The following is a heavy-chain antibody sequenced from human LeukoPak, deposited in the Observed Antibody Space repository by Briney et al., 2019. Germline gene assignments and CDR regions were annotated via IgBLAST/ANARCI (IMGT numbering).Heavy chain of an antibody. Sequence: SETLSLTCTVSGGSISSYYWSWIRQPPGKGLEWIGYIYYTGSTNYNPSLKSRVTISVDTSKNQFSLKLSSVTAADTAVYYCARRLGAAAGTSYFDYGGQETLVTVSS. J-gene: IGHJ4*02. CDR3: ARRLGAAAGTSYFDY. D-gene: IGHD6-13*01. CDR1: GGSISSYY. V-gene: IGHV4-59*01. CDR2: IYYTGST.